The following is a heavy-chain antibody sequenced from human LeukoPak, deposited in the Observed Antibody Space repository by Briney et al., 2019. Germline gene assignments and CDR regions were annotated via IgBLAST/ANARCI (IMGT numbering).Heavy chain of an antibody. V-gene: IGHV3-9*03. CDR3: AKSQRKDQLLFGYYFDY. D-gene: IGHD2-2*01. Sequence: GGSLRLSCAASGFTFDDYAMHWVRQAPGKGLEWVSGISWNSDRTGYADSVKGRFTTSRDNAKNSLYLQMNSLRAEDMALYYCAKSQRKDQLLFGYYFDYWGQGILVTVSS. CDR1: GFTFDDYA. CDR2: ISWNSDRT. J-gene: IGHJ4*02.